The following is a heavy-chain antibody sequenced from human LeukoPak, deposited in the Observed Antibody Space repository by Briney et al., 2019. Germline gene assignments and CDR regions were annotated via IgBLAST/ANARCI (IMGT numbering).Heavy chain of an antibody. CDR2: IYHSGST. CDR3: ARGNPYGDNDY. J-gene: IGHJ4*02. Sequence: PSETLSLTCAVPGGSISSGGYSWSWIRQPPGKGLEWIGYIYHSGSTYYNPSLKSRVTISVDRSKNQFSLKLSSVTAADTAVYYCARGNPYGDNDYWGQGTLVTVSS. CDR1: GGSISSGGYS. V-gene: IGHV4-30-2*01. D-gene: IGHD4-17*01.